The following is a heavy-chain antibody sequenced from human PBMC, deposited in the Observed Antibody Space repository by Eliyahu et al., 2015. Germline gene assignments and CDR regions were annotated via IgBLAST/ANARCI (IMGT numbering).Heavy chain of an antibody. Sequence: QVHLVESGGGVVQPGRSLRLSCAASGFTXXXYGMHWVRQAPGKGXEWVAVISYDGSDKYYADSVKGRFTISRDNSKNTLYLQMSSLRAEDTAVYYCARADPHYYISSGWHQLDYWGQGTLVTVSS. J-gene: IGHJ4*02. CDR1: GFTXXXYG. D-gene: IGHD6-19*01. CDR3: ARADPHYYISSGWHQLDY. CDR2: ISYDGSDK. V-gene: IGHV3-30*03.